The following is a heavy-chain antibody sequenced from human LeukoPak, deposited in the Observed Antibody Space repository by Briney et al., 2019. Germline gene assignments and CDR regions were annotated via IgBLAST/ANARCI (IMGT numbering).Heavy chain of an antibody. CDR3: AREWAMVRGVIPPYNWFDP. D-gene: IGHD3-10*01. Sequence: SETLSLTCTISGGSISTYYWSWIRQPPGKGLEWIGYVYHSGSTNYNPSLKSRVTISVDTSKNQFSLKLSSVTAADTAVYYCAREWAMVRGVIPPYNWFDPWGQGTLVTVSS. J-gene: IGHJ5*02. V-gene: IGHV4-59*01. CDR1: GGSISTYY. CDR2: VYHSGST.